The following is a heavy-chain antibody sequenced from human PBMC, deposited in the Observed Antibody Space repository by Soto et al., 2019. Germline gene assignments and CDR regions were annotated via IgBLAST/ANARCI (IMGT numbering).Heavy chain of an antibody. CDR2: MYYSGST. CDR1: GGSVSSGSYY. D-gene: IGHD3-3*01. CDR3: ARTRDFWSGNDAFDI. Sequence: LSLTCTVSGGSVSSGSYYWSWIRQPPGKGLEWIGYMYYSGSTNYNPSLKSRVTISLDTSKNQFSLKLSSVTAADTAVYFCARTRDFWSGNDAFDIWGQGTMVTVSS. J-gene: IGHJ3*02. V-gene: IGHV4-61*01.